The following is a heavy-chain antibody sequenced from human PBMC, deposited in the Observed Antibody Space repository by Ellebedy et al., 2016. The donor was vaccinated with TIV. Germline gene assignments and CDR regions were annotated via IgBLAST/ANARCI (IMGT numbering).Heavy chain of an antibody. CDR3: ARTHTAMLEYNYGMDV. J-gene: IGHJ6*02. V-gene: IGHV1-69*04. D-gene: IGHD5-18*01. CDR2: IITILGIA. Sequence: AASVKVSCKASGGTFSSYAINWVRQAHGQGLEWMGRIITILGIANYAQKFQDRVTIIADKSTSTAFMELSSLRSEDTAVYYCARTHTAMLEYNYGMDVWGQGTTVTVSS. CDR1: GGTFSSYA.